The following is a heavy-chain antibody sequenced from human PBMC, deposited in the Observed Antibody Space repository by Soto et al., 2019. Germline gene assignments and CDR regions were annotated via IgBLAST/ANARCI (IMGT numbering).Heavy chain of an antibody. CDR1: GYSFTSYW. Sequence: PGESLKISCQGSGYSFTSYWINWVRQMPGKGLEWVGCIAPSGSYATYSPSFLGHGTISADKSISTAYLQWSRLEASDTAIYYCARRLTNPTAIIGRTEFDYWGQGTVVTVSS. V-gene: IGHV5-10-1*01. CDR2: IAPSGSYA. CDR3: ARRLTNPTAIIGRTEFDY. J-gene: IGHJ4*02. D-gene: IGHD1-20*01.